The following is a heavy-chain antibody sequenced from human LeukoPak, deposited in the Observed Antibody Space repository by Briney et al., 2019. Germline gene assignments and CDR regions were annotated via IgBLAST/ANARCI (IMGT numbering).Heavy chain of an antibody. Sequence: SVKVSCKASGGTFSSYAISWVRQAPGQGLEWMGGIIPIFGTANYAQKFQGRVTITADKSTSTAYMELSSLRSEDTAVYYCARGLLWFGELPYYYYGMDVWGKGTTVTVSS. J-gene: IGHJ6*04. CDR2: IIPIFGTA. CDR1: GGTFSSYA. D-gene: IGHD3-10*01. CDR3: ARGLLWFGELPYYYYGMDV. V-gene: IGHV1-69*06.